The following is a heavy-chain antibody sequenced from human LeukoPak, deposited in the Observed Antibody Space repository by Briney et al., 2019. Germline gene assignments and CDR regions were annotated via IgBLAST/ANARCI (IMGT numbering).Heavy chain of an antibody. V-gene: IGHV6-1*01. CDR3: ARGPDDLLHGRAFDF. D-gene: IGHD3-3*01. J-gene: IGHJ3*01. CDR2: TLYRSKWLY. CDR1: GDSLSSYTSA. Sequence: SQTLSLTCAISGDSLSSYTSAWNWIRLSPSRGHEWLGRTLYRSKWLYDYAPSIKGRITIYPDASNNQFSLQLKSVTAEDTALYYCARGPDDLLHGRAFDFWGQGTMVTVSS.